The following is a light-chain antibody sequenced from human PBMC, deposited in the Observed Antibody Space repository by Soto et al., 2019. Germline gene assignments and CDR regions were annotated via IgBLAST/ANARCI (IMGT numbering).Light chain of an antibody. CDR2: AAS. CDR1: QSIGSSY. CDR3: HQYGTAPIT. J-gene: IGKJ5*01. Sequence: EIVLTQSPGTLSLSPGDRATLSCRASQSIGSSYLVWFQQKAGQAPRLLMYAASNRATGIPDRFSGSGSGADFTLTISRLEPEDFAVYYCHQYGTAPITFGQGTRLEI. V-gene: IGKV3-20*01.